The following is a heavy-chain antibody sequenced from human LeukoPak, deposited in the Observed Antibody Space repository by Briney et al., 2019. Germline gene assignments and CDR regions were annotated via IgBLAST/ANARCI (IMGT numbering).Heavy chain of an antibody. CDR2: IYYSGST. J-gene: IGHJ3*01. Sequence: SETLSLTCTVSGGSINSGDDYWSWIRQPPGEGLEWIWYIYYSGSTYYNPSLKSRVTISVDTSKNQFSLKLSSVTAADTAVYYCARDQSRAFDLWGQGTMVTVSS. CDR3: ARDQSRAFDL. CDR1: GGSINSGDDY. V-gene: IGHV4-30-4*08. D-gene: IGHD2-2*01.